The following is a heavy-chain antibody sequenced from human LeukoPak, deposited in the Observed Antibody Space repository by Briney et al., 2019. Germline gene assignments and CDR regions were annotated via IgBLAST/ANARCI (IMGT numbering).Heavy chain of an antibody. CDR3: ARVVRPAVTIFGVATRPVYYYMDV. D-gene: IGHD3-3*01. CDR2: IFYNGTT. Sequence: SETLSHTCTVSGGSISSTSYFWGWIRQPPGKGLEWIGTIFYNGTTYYNPSLKSRVTISVDTSKNQFSLKLSSVTAADSAVYYCARVVRPAVTIFGVATRPVYYYMDVWGKGTTVTVSS. V-gene: IGHV4-39*01. J-gene: IGHJ6*03. CDR1: GGSISSTSYF.